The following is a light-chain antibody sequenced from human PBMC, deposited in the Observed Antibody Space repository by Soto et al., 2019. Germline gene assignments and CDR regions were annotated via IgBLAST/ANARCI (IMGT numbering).Light chain of an antibody. Sequence: ETVLTQSAAALSVSPGERVIISCRASQSVSTNLAWYQQRPGQAPRLLIYDASTRATDIPPRISASGSGTEFTLTISSLLSEDSAVYYCQQYNNWPRTFGQGTKLEIK. CDR3: QQYNNWPRT. J-gene: IGKJ2*01. CDR1: QSVSTN. V-gene: IGKV3-15*01. CDR2: DAS.